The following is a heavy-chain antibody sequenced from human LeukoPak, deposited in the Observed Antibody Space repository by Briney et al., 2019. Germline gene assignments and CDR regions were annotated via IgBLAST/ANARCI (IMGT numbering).Heavy chain of an antibody. CDR3: ARDSTSSSIWGWFDP. J-gene: IGHJ5*02. V-gene: IGHV3-7*01. CDR1: GFTFSSYW. CDR2: IKQDGSEK. Sequence: PGGSLRLSCAASGFTFSSYWMSWVRQAPGKGLEWVANIKQDGSEKYYVDSVKGRFTISRDNAKNSLYLQMNSLRAEDTAVYYCARDSTSSSIWGWFDPWGQGTLVTVSS. D-gene: IGHD2-2*01.